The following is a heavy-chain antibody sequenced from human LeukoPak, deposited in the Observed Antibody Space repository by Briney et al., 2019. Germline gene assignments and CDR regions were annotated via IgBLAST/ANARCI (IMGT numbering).Heavy chain of an antibody. V-gene: IGHV4-59*01. CDR1: GGSISSY. CDR2: IYFSGTT. Sequence: SETLSLTCTVSGGSISSYWGWIRQSPGKGLEWIGYIYFSGTTNYNPSLKSRLTISIDRSRNQFSLKLSSVTAADTAIYYCVSGGSYLTKWGQGTLVTVSS. CDR3: VSGGSYLTK. J-gene: IGHJ4*02. D-gene: IGHD3-10*01.